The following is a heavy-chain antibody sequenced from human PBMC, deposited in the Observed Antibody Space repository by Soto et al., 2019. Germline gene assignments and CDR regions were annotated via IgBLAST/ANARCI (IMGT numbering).Heavy chain of an antibody. CDR3: AKPCFKSTGWSPFDY. D-gene: IGHD6-19*01. J-gene: IGHJ4*02. CDR1: VFTFSSYA. CDR2: ISGSGGTA. Sequence: WWSLRLSCSASVFTFSSYAMSWFRQAPGKGLEWVSSISGSGGTAYFADSVKGRFTISRDNSKNTLYLQMNSLRAEDTAVYYCAKPCFKSTGWSPFDYWGQGTLVTVPQ. V-gene: IGHV3-23*01.